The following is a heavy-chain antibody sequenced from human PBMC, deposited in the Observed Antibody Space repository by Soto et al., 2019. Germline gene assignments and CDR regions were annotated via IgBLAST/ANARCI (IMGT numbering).Heavy chain of an antibody. CDR2: ISYDGSNK. J-gene: IGHJ6*02. D-gene: IGHD2-21*02. CDR3: AKDRSDSGYYYYYYGMDV. Sequence: PGGSLRLSCAASGFTFSSYGMHWVRQAPGKGLEWVAVISYDGSNKYYADSVKGRFTISRDNSKNTLYLQMNSLRAEDTAVYYCAKDRSDSGYYYYYYGMDVWGQGTTVTVSS. CDR1: GFTFSSYG. V-gene: IGHV3-30*18.